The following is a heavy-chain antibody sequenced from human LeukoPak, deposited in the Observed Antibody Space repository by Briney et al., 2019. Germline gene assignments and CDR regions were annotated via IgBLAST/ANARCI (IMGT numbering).Heavy chain of an antibody. CDR3: AREVWSRNRSGNDY. D-gene: IGHD1-26*01. J-gene: IGHJ4*02. CDR2: IKQDGSEK. CDR1: GFTFSSYW. V-gene: IGHV3-7*03. Sequence: GGSLRLSCAASGFTFSSYWMSWVRQAPGKGLEWVANIKQDGSEKYYVDSVKGRFTISRDNAKNSLYLQMNSLRAEDTAVYYCAREVWSRNRSGNDYWGQGTLVTVSS.